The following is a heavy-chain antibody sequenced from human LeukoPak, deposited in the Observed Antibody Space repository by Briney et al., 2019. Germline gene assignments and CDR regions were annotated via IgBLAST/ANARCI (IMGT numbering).Heavy chain of an antibody. CDR2: IHYSGST. D-gene: IGHD3-22*01. CDR3: ARCFSSGYYSPFDY. CDR1: GGSISSYY. Sequence: SETLSLTCTVSGGSISSYYWSWIRQPPGKGLEWIGYIHYSGSTYYNPSLKSRVSISVDTSKNQFSLKLSSVTAADTAVYYCARCFSSGYYSPFDYWGQGTLVTVSS. J-gene: IGHJ4*02. V-gene: IGHV4-30-4*08.